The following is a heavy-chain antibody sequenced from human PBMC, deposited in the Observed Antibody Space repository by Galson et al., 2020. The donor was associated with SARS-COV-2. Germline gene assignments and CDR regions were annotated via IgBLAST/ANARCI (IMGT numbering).Heavy chain of an antibody. V-gene: IGHV3-23*01. Sequence: GGSLRLSCVASGFTFSNYAMSWVRQAPGKGLEWVSVFSSDGYTTYYADSVKGRFTISRDNSKNTLYLQMNSLRAEDTAVYYCAKYLSTGAQVFDYWGQGTLVTVSS. CDR1: GFTFSNYA. D-gene: IGHD2-8*02. J-gene: IGHJ4*02. CDR3: AKYLSTGAQVFDY. CDR2: FSSDGYTT.